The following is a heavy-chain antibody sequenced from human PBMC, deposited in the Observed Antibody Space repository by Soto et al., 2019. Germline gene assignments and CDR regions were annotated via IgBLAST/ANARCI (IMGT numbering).Heavy chain of an antibody. D-gene: IGHD2-8*01. Sequence: ASVKVSCKSSGYTFTSYGVSWVRQAPGQVLEWLGCISVYTGNTKHAQKFQDRVTLTTEASTSTAYMELRSMRSDDTAVYYCARDCCTTDRCYRHNFEVWGQGTTVTLSS. CDR3: ARDCCTTDRCYRHNFEV. CDR1: GYTFTSYG. CDR2: ISVYTGNT. J-gene: IGHJ6*01. V-gene: IGHV1-18*04.